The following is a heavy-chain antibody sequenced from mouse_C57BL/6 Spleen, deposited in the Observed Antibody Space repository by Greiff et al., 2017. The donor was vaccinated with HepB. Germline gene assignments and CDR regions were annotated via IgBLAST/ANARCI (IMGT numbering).Heavy chain of an antibody. CDR2: IDPNSGGT. CDR1: GYTFTSYW. V-gene: IGHV1-72*01. CDR3: ATGGYDGDYYAMDY. Sequence: VQLQQSGAELVKPGASVKLSCKASGYTFTSYWMHWVKQRPGRGLEWIGRIDPNSGGTKYNEKFKSKATLTVDKPSSTAYMQLSSLTPEDSAVYYCATGGYDGDYYAMDYWGQGTSVTVSS. J-gene: IGHJ4*01. D-gene: IGHD2-2*01.